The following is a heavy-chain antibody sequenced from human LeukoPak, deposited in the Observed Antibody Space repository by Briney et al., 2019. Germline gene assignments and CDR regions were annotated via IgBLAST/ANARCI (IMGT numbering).Heavy chain of an antibody. Sequence: PGGSLRLSCAASGFTFSSYAMSWVRQAPGKGLEWVSAISGSGGSTYYADSVKGRFTISRDNSKNTLYLQMNSLRAEDTAVYHCAKGRSAVLLWFGEFSWGQGTLVTVSS. CDR2: ISGSGGST. CDR1: GFTFSSYA. V-gene: IGHV3-23*01. J-gene: IGHJ5*02. CDR3: AKGRSAVLLWFGEFS. D-gene: IGHD3-10*01.